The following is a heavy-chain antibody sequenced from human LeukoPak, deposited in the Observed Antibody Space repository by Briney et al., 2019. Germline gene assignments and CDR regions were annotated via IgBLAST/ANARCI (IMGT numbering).Heavy chain of an antibody. CDR1: GLTLNSYW. CDR3: VRDRGDYAFDY. J-gene: IGHJ4*02. V-gene: IGHV3-7*01. Sequence: GESLTLSCAPSGLTLNSYWMTWVRQAPGRGREWVTNIMKEGGNKNHIDSVKGRFTVSRDNAKNLLYLQMNSLRAEDTAVYYCVRDRGDYAFDYWGQGTLVTVSS. D-gene: IGHD4-17*01. CDR2: IMKEGGNK.